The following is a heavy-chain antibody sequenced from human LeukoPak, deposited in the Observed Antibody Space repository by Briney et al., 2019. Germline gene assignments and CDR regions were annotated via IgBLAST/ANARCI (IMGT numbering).Heavy chain of an antibody. V-gene: IGHV3-30*02. J-gene: IGHJ4*02. Sequence: GGSLRLSCAASGFTFSSYGMHWVRLAPGKGLEWVAFIRYDGSNKYYADSVKGRFTISRDNSKNTLYLQMNSLRAEDTAVYYCAKILVVVPAEHYFDYWGQGTLVTVSS. D-gene: IGHD2-2*01. CDR1: GFTFSSYG. CDR3: AKILVVVPAEHYFDY. CDR2: IRYDGSNK.